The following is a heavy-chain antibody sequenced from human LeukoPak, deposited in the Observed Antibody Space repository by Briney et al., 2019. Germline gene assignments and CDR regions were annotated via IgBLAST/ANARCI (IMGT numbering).Heavy chain of an antibody. J-gene: IGHJ6*02. Sequence: SETLSLTCAVYGGSFSGYYWSWIRQPPGKGLEWIGEINHSGSTNYNPSLKSRVTISVDTSKNQFSLKLSSVTAADTAVYYCASGYYDYVWASYRPPGMDVWGQGTTVTVSS. CDR2: INHSGST. D-gene: IGHD3-16*02. V-gene: IGHV4-34*01. CDR3: ASGYYDYVWASYRPPGMDV. CDR1: GGSFSGYY.